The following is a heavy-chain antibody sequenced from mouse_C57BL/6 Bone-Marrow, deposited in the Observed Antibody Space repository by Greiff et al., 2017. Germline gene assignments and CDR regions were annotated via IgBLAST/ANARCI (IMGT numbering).Heavy chain of an antibody. CDR3: ARGSRQLRLRDAMDY. J-gene: IGHJ4*01. CDR2: IYPGSGST. Sequence: VQLHQPGAELVKPGASVKMSCKASGYTFTSYWITWVKQRPGQGLEWIGDIYPGSGSTNYNGKFKSKATLTVDTSSSTAYMQLSSLTSEDSAVYYCARGSRQLRLRDAMDYWGQGTSVTVSS. CDR1: GYTFTSYW. V-gene: IGHV1-55*01. D-gene: IGHD3-2*02.